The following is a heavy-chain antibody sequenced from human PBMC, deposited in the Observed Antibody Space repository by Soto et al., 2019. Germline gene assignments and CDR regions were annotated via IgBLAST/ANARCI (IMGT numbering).Heavy chain of an antibody. CDR2: IKSKTDGGTT. D-gene: IGHD1-26*01. V-gene: IGHV3-15*07. CDR3: TTERSGSYYIAMYYYYGMDV. CDR1: GFTFSNAW. Sequence: GGSLRLSCAASGFTFSNAWMNWVRQAPGKGLEWVGRIKSKTDGGTTDYAAPVKGRFTISRDDSKNTLYLQMNSLKTEDTAVYYCTTERSGSYYIAMYYYYGMDVWGQGTTVTVSS. J-gene: IGHJ6*02.